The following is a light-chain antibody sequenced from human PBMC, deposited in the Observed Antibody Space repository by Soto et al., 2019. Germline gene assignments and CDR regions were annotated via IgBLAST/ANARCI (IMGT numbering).Light chain of an antibody. Sequence: EIVLTQSPGTLSLSPGERATLSCRASQSVSSSYFAWYQQKPGQAPRLLIYGASSRATGIPGRFSGSGSGSAFTLTISRLQPEDSPVSYCQQYDCSPLTFGGGTQVEIK. CDR2: GAS. J-gene: IGKJ4*01. CDR1: QSVSSSY. V-gene: IGKV3-20*01. CDR3: QQYDCSPLT.